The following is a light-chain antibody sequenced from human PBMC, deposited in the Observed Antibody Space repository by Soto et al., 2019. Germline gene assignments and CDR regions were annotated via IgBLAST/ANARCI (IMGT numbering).Light chain of an antibody. CDR2: KAS. V-gene: IGKV1-5*03. J-gene: IGKJ1*01. CDR3: QLYNIYLWT. CDR1: QSISSW. Sequence: LKMTQSSASFSATVLDRVTTTCRASQSISSWLAWYQQKPGKAPKLLIYKASSLESGVPSRFSGSGSGTEFTLTIMCLQPDDVPTYYCQLYNIYLWTFAQGTKAAIK.